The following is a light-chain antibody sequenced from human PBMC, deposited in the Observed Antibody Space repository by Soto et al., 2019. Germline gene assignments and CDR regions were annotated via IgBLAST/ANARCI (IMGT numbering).Light chain of an antibody. V-gene: IGKV1-5*03. CDR2: KTS. CDR3: QQYHTYWT. Sequence: DIQMTQSPSTLSASVGDRVTITCRASQSISNWLAWYQQKPGKVPKLLIYKTSSLESGVPSRFSGSGSGTEFTLTISSLQPDYFATYYCQQYHTYWTFGQGSKVDIK. J-gene: IGKJ1*01. CDR1: QSISNW.